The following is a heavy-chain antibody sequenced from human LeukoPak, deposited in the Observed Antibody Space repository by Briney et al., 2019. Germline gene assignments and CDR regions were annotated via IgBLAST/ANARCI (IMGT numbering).Heavy chain of an antibody. V-gene: IGHV2-70*04. D-gene: IGHD4-11*01. CDR1: GFSLSTSGMR. CDR3: ARIRPVKGGGYYFDY. Sequence: SGPALVKPTQTLTLTCTFSGFSLSTSGMRVSWIRQPPGKALEWLARIDWDDDKFYSTSLKTRLTISKDTSKNQVVLTMTNMDPVDTATYYCARIRPVKGGGYYFDYWGQGTLVTVYS. CDR2: IDWDDDK. J-gene: IGHJ4*02.